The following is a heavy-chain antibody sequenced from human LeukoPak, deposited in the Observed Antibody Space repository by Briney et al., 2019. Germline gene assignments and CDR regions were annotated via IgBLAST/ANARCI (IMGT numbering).Heavy chain of an antibody. Sequence: SRTLSLTCTVSGGSISSGSYYWSWIRQPAGKGLEWIGRIYTSGSTNYNPSLKSRVTISVDTSKNQFSLKLSSVTAADTAVYYCARSGGSYSDYFDYWGQGTLVTVSS. CDR3: ARSGGSYSDYFDY. J-gene: IGHJ4*02. V-gene: IGHV4-61*02. D-gene: IGHD1-26*01. CDR1: GGSISSGSYY. CDR2: IYTSGST.